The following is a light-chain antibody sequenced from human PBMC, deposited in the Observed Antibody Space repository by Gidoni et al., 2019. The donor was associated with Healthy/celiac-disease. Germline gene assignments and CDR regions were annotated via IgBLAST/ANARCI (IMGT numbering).Light chain of an antibody. CDR1: QDISNY. CDR3: QQYDNLPIT. Sequence: DIQMTQSPSSLSASVGDRVTITCQASQDISNYLNWYQQKPRKAPKLLIYDASNLETGVPSRFSGSVSGTDFTFTISSLQPEDIATYYCQQYDNLPITFGQGTRLEIK. J-gene: IGKJ5*01. CDR2: DAS. V-gene: IGKV1-33*01.